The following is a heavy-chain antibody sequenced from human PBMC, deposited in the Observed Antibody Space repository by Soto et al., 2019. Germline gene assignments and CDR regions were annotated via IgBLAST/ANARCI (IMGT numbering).Heavy chain of an antibody. V-gene: IGHV3-23*01. J-gene: IGHJ4*02. CDR3: AKDLSVLPRNFDY. CDR2: ITGSGGDT. D-gene: IGHD3-3*01. CDR1: GFTFSNYA. Sequence: GSPILSCAASGFTFSNYAFSWVRQAPGKGLEWVSGITGSGGDTYYADSVKGRFTTSRDNSKNTLYLRMKRLRAEDTAVYFCAKDLSVLPRNFDYWGRGTLVTVSS.